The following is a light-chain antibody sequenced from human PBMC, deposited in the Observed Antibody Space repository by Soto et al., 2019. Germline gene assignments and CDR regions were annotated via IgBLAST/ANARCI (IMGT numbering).Light chain of an antibody. CDR3: QQYNDWPRT. CDR2: GAS. Sequence: EILMTQSPATLSVAPGGRATPSCRASQSVTISLAWYQQKPGQAPTLLIYGASSRATGTPVRFSGSGSGTEFTLTISSLQSEDFAVYYCQQYNDWPRTFGQGTKVDIK. V-gene: IGKV3-15*01. J-gene: IGKJ2*01. CDR1: QSVTIS.